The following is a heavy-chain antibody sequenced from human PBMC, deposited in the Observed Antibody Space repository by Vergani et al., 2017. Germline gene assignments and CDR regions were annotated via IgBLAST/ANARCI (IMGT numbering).Heavy chain of an antibody. CDR2: ISYDGSNK. CDR1: GFTFSSYA. D-gene: IGHD2-2*01. Sequence: QVQLVESGGGLVQPGGSLRLSCAASGFTFSSYAMSWVRQAPGKGLEWVAVISYDGSNKYYADSVKGRFTISRDNSKNTLYLQMNSLRAEDTAVYYCAKGRTFYGMDVWGQGTTVTVSS. V-gene: IGHV3-30*18. CDR3: AKGRTFYGMDV. J-gene: IGHJ6*02.